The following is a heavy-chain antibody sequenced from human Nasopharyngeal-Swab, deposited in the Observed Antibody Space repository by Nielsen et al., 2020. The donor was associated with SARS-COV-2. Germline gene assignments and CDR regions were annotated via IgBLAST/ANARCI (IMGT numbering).Heavy chain of an antibody. CDR1: GFTFSSYG. CDR2: ISYDGSNK. J-gene: IGHJ4*02. CDR3: RKGGGGGQQLVRYFDY. D-gene: IGHD6-13*01. Sequence: GGSLRLSCAASGFTFSSYGMHWVRQAPGKGLEWVAVISYDGSNKYYADSVKGRFTISRDNSKNTLYLQMNSLRAEDTVVYYCRKGGGGGQQLVRYFDYWGQGTLVTVSS. V-gene: IGHV3-30*18.